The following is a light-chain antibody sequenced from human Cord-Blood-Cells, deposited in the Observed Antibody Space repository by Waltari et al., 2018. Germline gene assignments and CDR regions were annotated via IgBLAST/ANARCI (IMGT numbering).Light chain of an antibody. CDR3: CSYAGSSSYVV. V-gene: IGLV2-23*01. CDR1: SHDVWRYNL. J-gene: IGLJ2*01. CDR2: EGS. Sequence: QSALTHSAPVCGSPGQSTPPPPTGHSHDVWRYNLVSCYQQHPGQAPKLVISEGSKRPSGVLNRFSGSKSGSTASLTISGLQAEDEADYYCCSYAGSSSYVVFGGGTKLTVL.